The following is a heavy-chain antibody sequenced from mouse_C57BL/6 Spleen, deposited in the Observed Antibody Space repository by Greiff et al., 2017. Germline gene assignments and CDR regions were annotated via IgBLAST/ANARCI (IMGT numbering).Heavy chain of an antibody. CDR3: AREGDDYDNWFAY. CDR2: IYPSDSET. V-gene: IGHV1-61*01. CDR1: GYTFTSYW. J-gene: IGHJ3*01. D-gene: IGHD2-4*01. Sequence: QVQLQQPGAELVRPGSSVKLSCKASGYTFTSYWMDWVKQRPGQGLEWIGNIYPSDSETHYNQKFKDKATLTVDKSSSTAYMQLSSLTSEDSAVYYCAREGDDYDNWFAYWGQGTLVTVSA.